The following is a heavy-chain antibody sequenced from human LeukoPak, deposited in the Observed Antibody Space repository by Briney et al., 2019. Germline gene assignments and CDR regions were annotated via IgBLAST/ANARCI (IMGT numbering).Heavy chain of an antibody. V-gene: IGHV4-34*01. Sequence: PGGSLRLSCAASGFTFSNAWMSWVRQAPGKGLEWIGEINHSGSTNYDPSLKSRVTISVDTSKNQFSLKLSSVTAADTAVYYCARGRGFLLSHKHYFDYWGQGTLVTVSS. CDR1: GFTFSNAW. D-gene: IGHD2-15*01. CDR2: INHSGST. CDR3: ARGRGFLLSHKHYFDY. J-gene: IGHJ4*02.